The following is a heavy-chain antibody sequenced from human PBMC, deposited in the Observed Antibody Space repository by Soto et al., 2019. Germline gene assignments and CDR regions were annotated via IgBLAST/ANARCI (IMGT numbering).Heavy chain of an antibody. V-gene: IGHV3-23*01. J-gene: IGHJ5*02. CDR3: AKNSGGLNT. CDR2: SDGSGGTT. Sequence: EFQVLQSGGGLVQPGGSLTLSCAASGFPFSSTDMSWVRQARGKGLEWVSTSDGSGGTTYYADSVKGRFTISRDNSINTVFLQMNSLRAVDTALYFCAKNSGGLNTWGQGALVTVSS. CDR1: GFPFSSTD. D-gene: IGHD3-10*01.